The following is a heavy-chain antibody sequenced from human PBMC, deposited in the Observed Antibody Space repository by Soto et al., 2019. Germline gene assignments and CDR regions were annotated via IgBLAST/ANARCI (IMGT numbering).Heavy chain of an antibody. J-gene: IGHJ4*02. CDR1: GFTFSSYG. Sequence: GGSLRLSCAASGFTFSSYGMHWVRQAPGKGLEWVAVISYDGSNKYYADSVKGRFTISRDNSKNTLYLQMNSLRAEDTAVYYCAKGMITMIVVVNTDYWGQGTLVTV. D-gene: IGHD3-22*01. V-gene: IGHV3-30*18. CDR3: AKGMITMIVVVNTDY. CDR2: ISYDGSNK.